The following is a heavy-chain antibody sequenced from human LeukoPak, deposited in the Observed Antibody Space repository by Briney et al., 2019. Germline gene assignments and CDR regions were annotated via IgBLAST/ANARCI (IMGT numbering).Heavy chain of an antibody. CDR1: GGSISSDY. Sequence: SETLSLTCTVSGGSISSDYWSWIRQPPGKGLEWIGYIYYSGITNYNPSLKSRVTISVDTSKNQFSLKLSSVTAADTAMYYCARDSSDGNYFDYWGQGTLVTVSS. CDR2: IYYSGIT. J-gene: IGHJ4*02. CDR3: ARDSSDGNYFDY. V-gene: IGHV4-59*01.